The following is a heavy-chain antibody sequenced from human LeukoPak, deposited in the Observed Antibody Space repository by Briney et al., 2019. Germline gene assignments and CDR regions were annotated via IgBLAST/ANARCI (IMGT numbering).Heavy chain of an antibody. V-gene: IGHV4-59*01. CDR1: GGSISSYY. J-gene: IGHJ6*02. CDR3: ARDLMPLYYYYGMDV. D-gene: IGHD2-2*01. Sequence: SETLSLTCTVSGGSISSYYWSWIRQPPGKGLEWIGYIYYSGSTNYNPSLKSRVTITVDTSKNQFSLKLSSVTAADTAVYYCARDLMPLYYYYGMDVWGQGTTVTVSS. CDR2: IYYSGST.